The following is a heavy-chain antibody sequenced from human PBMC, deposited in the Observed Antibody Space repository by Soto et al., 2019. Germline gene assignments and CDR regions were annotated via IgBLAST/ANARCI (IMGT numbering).Heavy chain of an antibody. Sequence: SVKVSCKASGGTFSSYAISWVRQAPGQGLEWMGGIIPIFGTANYAQKFQGRVTITADESTSTAYMELSSLRSEDTAVYYCAREVGGGGDLYYFDYWGQGTLVTVS. D-gene: IGHD2-21*02. V-gene: IGHV1-69*13. J-gene: IGHJ4*02. CDR1: GGTFSSYA. CDR3: AREVGGGGDLYYFDY. CDR2: IIPIFGTA.